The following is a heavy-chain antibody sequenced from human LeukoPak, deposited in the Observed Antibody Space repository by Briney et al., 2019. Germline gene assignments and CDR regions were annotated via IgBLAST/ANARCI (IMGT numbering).Heavy chain of an antibody. CDR1: GFTFSSYA. Sequence: GGSLRLYCAASGFTFSSYAMSWVRQAPGKGLEWVSAISGSGGSTYYADSVKGRFTISRDNSKNTLYLQMNSLRAEDTAVYYCAKDREVYNWFDPWGQGTLVTVSS. J-gene: IGHJ5*02. CDR3: AKDREVYNWFDP. CDR2: ISGSGGST. V-gene: IGHV3-23*01.